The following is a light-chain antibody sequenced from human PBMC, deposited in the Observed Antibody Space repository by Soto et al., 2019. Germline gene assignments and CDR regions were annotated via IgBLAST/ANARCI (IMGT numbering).Light chain of an antibody. CDR1: SSNIGGNT. V-gene: IGLV1-44*01. Sequence: QSLLTQPPSASGTPGQRVTISCSGSSSNIGGNTVNWYQQLPGTAPKLLIFGNTQRPSGVPDRFSGSKSGTSASLAISGLQSEDEADYSCAAWDDSLNGPVFGGGTKLTVL. J-gene: IGLJ2*01. CDR3: AAWDDSLNGPV. CDR2: GNT.